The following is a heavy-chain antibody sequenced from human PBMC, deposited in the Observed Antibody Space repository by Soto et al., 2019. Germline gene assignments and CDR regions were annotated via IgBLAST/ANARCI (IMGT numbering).Heavy chain of an antibody. Sequence: ASVKVSCKASGYTFTSYGISWVRQAPGQGLEWMGWISAYNGNTNYAQKLQGRVTMTTDESTSTAYMDLRSLRSDDTAMYYCARAPYYYGSGNNWFDPWGKGTLVTVSS. V-gene: IGHV1-18*01. CDR1: GYTFTSYG. CDR2: ISAYNGNT. CDR3: ARAPYYYGSGNNWFDP. D-gene: IGHD3-10*01. J-gene: IGHJ5*02.